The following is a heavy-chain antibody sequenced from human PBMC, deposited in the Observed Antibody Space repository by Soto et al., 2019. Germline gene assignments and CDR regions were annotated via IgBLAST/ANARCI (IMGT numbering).Heavy chain of an antibody. CDR1: GGSISSGGYY. Sequence: QVQLQESGPGLVKPSQTLSLTCTVSGGSISSGGYYWSWIRQHPGKGLEWIGYIYYSGSTYYNPSLSGRVTISVDTSKNQFSLKLSSVTAADTAVYYCARLRFLEWLASYYFDYWGQGTLVTVSS. CDR3: ARLRFLEWLASYYFDY. D-gene: IGHD3-3*01. J-gene: IGHJ4*02. CDR2: IYYSGST. V-gene: IGHV4-31*03.